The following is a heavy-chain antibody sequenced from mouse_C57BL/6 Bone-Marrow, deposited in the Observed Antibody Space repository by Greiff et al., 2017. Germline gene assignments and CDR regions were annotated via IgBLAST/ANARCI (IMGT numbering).Heavy chain of an antibody. CDR1: GYTFTSYW. D-gene: IGHD1-1*01. Sequence: QVQLQQPGAELVKPGASVKLSCKASGYTFTSYWMHWVKQRPGQGLEWIGMIHPNSGSTNYNEKFKSKATLTVDKSSSTAYMQLSSLTSEDSAVYYCARDYYGRSPAWFAYWGQGTLVTVSA. J-gene: IGHJ3*01. CDR2: IHPNSGST. CDR3: ARDYYGRSPAWFAY. V-gene: IGHV1-64*01.